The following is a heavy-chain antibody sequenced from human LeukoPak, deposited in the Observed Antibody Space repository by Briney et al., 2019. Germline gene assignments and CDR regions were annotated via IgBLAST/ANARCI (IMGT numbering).Heavy chain of an antibody. CDR1: GGTFSSYA. CDR2: IIPLFRTS. D-gene: IGHD2-2*01. V-gene: IGHV1-69*01. CDR3: AIVLRERPMPPHGDN. Sequence: GASVKVSCKASGGTFSSYAISWVRQAPGQGLEWIGGIIPLFRTSNHAQKFQGRVTLTADESTTTAYMELSSLTSEDTAVYYCAIVLRERPMPPHGDNWGQGTLVIVSS. J-gene: IGHJ4*02.